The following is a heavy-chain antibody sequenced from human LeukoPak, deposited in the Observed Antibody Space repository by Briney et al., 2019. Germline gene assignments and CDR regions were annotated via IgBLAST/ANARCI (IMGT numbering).Heavy chain of an antibody. CDR3: ARDTAVAGYYFDY. V-gene: IGHV3-33*01. CDR2: IWYDGSNK. Sequence: GRSLRLSCAASGFTFSSYGMHWVRQAPGKGLEWVAVIWYDGSNKYYADSVKGRFTISRDNSKNTLYLQMNSLRAEDTAVYYCARDTAVAGYYFDYWGQGTLVTVSS. J-gene: IGHJ4*02. D-gene: IGHD6-19*01. CDR1: GFTFSSYG.